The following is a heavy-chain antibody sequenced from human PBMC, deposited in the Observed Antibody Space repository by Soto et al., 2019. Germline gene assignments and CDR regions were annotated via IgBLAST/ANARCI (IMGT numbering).Heavy chain of an antibody. CDR1: GFTLSSYA. CDR3: AKDSISHNGIYDPFDI. J-gene: IGHJ3*02. Sequence: GGSLRLSCEASGFTLSSYAMHWVRQAPGKGLEWVSVISCNRTNIYYADSVKGRFTISRDNAKNSLYLQMNSLRAEDTAVYYCAKDSISHNGIYDPFDIWGQGTMVT. D-gene: IGHD3-3*02. V-gene: IGHV3-21*01. CDR2: ISCNRTNI.